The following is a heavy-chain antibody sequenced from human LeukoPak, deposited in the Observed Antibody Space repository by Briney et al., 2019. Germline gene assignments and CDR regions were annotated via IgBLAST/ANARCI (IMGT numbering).Heavy chain of an antibody. CDR3: ARMSYLYYYGSGTSIDY. J-gene: IGHJ4*02. Sequence: SETLSLTCVVYGGSFSDYYWTWIRQPPGKGLEWIGEINYSGGTNYNPSLKSRVTISVDTSKNQFSLNLSSVTAADTAVYYCARMSYLYYYGSGTSIDYWGQGTLVTVPS. V-gene: IGHV4-34*01. CDR2: INYSGGT. D-gene: IGHD3-10*01. CDR1: GGSFSDYY.